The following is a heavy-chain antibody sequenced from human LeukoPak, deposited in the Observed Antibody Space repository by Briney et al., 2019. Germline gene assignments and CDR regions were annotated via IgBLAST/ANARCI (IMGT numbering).Heavy chain of an antibody. CDR2: IYSGGST. CDR3: ARQPSTKYYYDSSGDPIGDY. J-gene: IGHJ4*02. CDR1: GFTFSSYA. Sequence: PGGSLRLSCAASGFTFSSYAMSWVRQAPGKGLEWVSVIYSGGSTYYADSVKGRFTISRDNSKNTLYLQMNSLRAEDTAVYYCARQPSTKYYYDSSGDPIGDYWGQGTLVTVSS. V-gene: IGHV3-66*04. D-gene: IGHD3-22*01.